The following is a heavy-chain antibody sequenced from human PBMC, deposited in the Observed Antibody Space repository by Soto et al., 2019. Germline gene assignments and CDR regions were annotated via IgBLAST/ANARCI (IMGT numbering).Heavy chain of an antibody. D-gene: IGHD3-10*01. Sequence: ASETLSLTCTVSGGSISTYYWSWIRRPPGKGLEWLGYIYYRGSTNYNPSLGSRVTISVDTSKNQFSLKLSSVTAAGTAVYYCARGLGSGSYRNWFDPWGQGTLVT. CDR1: GGSISTYY. CDR3: ARGLGSGSYRNWFDP. CDR2: IYYRGST. V-gene: IGHV4-59*01. J-gene: IGHJ5*02.